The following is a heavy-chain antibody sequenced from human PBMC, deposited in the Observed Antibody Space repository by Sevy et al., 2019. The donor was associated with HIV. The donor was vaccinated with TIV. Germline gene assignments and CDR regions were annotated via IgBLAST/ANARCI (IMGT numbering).Heavy chain of an antibody. J-gene: IGHJ3*01. V-gene: IGHV4-31*03. CDR1: GRSISSLNYY. D-gene: IGHD1-26*01. Sequence: SESLSLTCTVSGRSISSLNYYWSWIRQHPGKGLEWIGYISYSGRTSYNPSLKSRLTISLDTSKNQFSLRLSSVTAADTALFYCARANAYLTSDAFDLWGQGTMVTVSS. CDR3: ARANAYLTSDAFDL. CDR2: ISYSGRT.